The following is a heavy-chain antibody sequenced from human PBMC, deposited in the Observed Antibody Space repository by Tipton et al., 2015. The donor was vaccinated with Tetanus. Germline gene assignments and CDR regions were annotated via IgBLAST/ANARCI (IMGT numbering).Heavy chain of an antibody. Sequence: TLSLTCTVSGGSISSGGYYWSWIRQHPGKGLEWIGDIYYSGSTYYNPSLKSRVTISVDTSKNQFSLKLNSVTAADTAVYYCAREQERGARGWNSFDYWGQGTLVTASS. D-gene: IGHD1-26*01. J-gene: IGHJ4*02. V-gene: IGHV4-31*03. CDR3: AREQERGARGWNSFDY. CDR1: GGSISSGGYY. CDR2: IYYSGST.